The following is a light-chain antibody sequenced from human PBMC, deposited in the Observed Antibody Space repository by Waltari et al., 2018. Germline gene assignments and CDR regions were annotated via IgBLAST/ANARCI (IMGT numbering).Light chain of an antibody. Sequence: DIAMTQSPDSLAVSLGERATITGKSIRSVFYTDNNKNYLTWYQQKPGQPPQLLISWASTRESGVPDRFIGSGSDTDFTLTISSLQAEDVAVYYCHQHYTTPWTFGQGTQVEL. V-gene: IGKV4-1*01. CDR1: RSVFYTDNNKNY. CDR2: WAS. J-gene: IGKJ1*01. CDR3: HQHYTTPWT.